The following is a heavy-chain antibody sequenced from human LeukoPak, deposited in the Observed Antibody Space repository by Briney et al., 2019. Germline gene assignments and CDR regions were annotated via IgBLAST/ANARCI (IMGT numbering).Heavy chain of an antibody. CDR3: ARVTYIGGSFVY. CDR1: GFTFSSYW. CDR2: IKQDGSEK. D-gene: IGHD2-15*01. J-gene: IGHJ4*02. Sequence: GGSLRLSCAASGFTFSSYWMSWVRQAPGKGLEWMAHIKQDGSEKYYVDSVKGRFTISRDNAKNSLYLQMHSLRAEDTAVYYCARVTYIGGSFVYWGQGTLVTVSS. V-gene: IGHV3-7*01.